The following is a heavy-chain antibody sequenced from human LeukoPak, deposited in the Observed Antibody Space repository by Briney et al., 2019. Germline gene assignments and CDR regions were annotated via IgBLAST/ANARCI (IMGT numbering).Heavy chain of an antibody. CDR2: ISGSGGST. V-gene: IGHV3-23*01. D-gene: IGHD3-10*01. J-gene: IGHJ4*02. CDR3: AKDQFYGSGSPDSFDY. Sequence: GGSLRLSCAASGFTFSSYAMSWVRQAPGKGLEWVSAISGSGGSTYYADSVKGRFTISRDNSKNTLYLQMNSLRAEDTAVYYCAKDQFYGSGSPDSFDYWGQGTLVTVSS. CDR1: GFTFSSYA.